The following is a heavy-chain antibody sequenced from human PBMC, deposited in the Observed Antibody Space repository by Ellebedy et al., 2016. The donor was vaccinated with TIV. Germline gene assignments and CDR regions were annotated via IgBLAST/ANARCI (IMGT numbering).Heavy chain of an antibody. Sequence: SVKVSCXASGGTFSSYAISWVRQAPGQGLEWMGGIIPIFGTANYAQKFQGRVTITADESTSTAYMELSSLRSEDTAVYYCARGRSYGPPLDFDLWGRGTLVTVSS. CDR1: GGTFSSYA. CDR3: ARGRSYGPPLDFDL. J-gene: IGHJ2*01. D-gene: IGHD5-18*01. CDR2: IIPIFGTA. V-gene: IGHV1-69*13.